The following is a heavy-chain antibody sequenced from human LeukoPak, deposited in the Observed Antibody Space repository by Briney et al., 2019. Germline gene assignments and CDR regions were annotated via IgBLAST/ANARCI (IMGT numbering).Heavy chain of an antibody. D-gene: IGHD1-26*01. Sequence: PSETLSLTCSVSGGSITSASHFWGWIRQPPGKGLEWLGTIYYSGSTYYNPSLKSRVTISVDTSKNQFSLKLSSVTAADTAVYYCARGDVGANLSYFDYWGQGTLVTVSS. CDR2: IYYSGST. CDR3: ARGDVGANLSYFDY. V-gene: IGHV4-39*07. J-gene: IGHJ4*02. CDR1: GGSITSASHF.